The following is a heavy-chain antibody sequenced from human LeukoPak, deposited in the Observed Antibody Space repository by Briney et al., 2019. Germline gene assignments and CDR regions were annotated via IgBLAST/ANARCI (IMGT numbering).Heavy chain of an antibody. D-gene: IGHD3-10*01. V-gene: IGHV4-39*01. CDR2: IYYSGST. CDR1: GGSISSSSYY. CDR3: ARQPVTLLWFGESKYYFDY. J-gene: IGHJ4*02. Sequence: PSETLSLTCTVSGGSISSSSYYWGWIRQPPGKGLEWIGSIYYSGSTCYNPSLKSRVTISVDTSKNQFSLKLSSVTAADTAVYYCARQPVTLLWFGESKYYFDYWGQGTLVTVSS.